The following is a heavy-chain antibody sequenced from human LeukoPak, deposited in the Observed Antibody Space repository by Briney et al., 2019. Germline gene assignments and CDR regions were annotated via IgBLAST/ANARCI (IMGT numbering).Heavy chain of an antibody. CDR2: IDYSGYT. CDR1: EGSISHDY. V-gene: IGHV4-59*08. J-gene: IGHJ5*02. Sequence: SEALSLTCNISEGSISHDYWVWVRQPPGKGLEWIAYIDYSGYTDYNPSVKSRVTMSIDTSKGQFTLHLRSVSAADTAIYYCTTCAPNRYWFAPWGQGIQVTVSS. D-gene: IGHD2-2*01. CDR3: TTCAPNRYWFAP.